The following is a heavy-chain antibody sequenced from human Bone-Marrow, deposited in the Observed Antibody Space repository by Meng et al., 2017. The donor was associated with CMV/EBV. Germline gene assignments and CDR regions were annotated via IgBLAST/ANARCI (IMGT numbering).Heavy chain of an antibody. J-gene: IGHJ4*02. V-gene: IGHV5-51*06. CDR1: GYNFAPYW. CDR2: VYTGDSDT. Sequence: GESLETSCKASGYNFAPYWIDWVRQMPGKGLEWMGSVYTGDSDTRYSPSFQGQVTISADMSITTAYLQWSRLKASDTVMYYCATRRYSSGWIWGQGTLVTVSS. D-gene: IGHD6-19*01. CDR3: ATRRYSSGWI.